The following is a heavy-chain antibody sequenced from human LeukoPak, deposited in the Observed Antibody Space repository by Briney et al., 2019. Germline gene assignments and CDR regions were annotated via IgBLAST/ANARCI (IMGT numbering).Heavy chain of an antibody. CDR2: IYYSGST. J-gene: IGHJ4*02. CDR3: ARAGFTYYFDY. D-gene: IGHD6-19*01. V-gene: IGHV4-31*11. Sequence: SGTLSLTCAVSGGSISRGGYSWSWIRQHPGKGLEWIGYIYYSGSTYYNPSLKSRVTISVDTSKNQFSLKLSSVTAAGTAVYYCARAGFTYYFDYWGQGTLVTVSS. CDR1: GGSISRGGYS.